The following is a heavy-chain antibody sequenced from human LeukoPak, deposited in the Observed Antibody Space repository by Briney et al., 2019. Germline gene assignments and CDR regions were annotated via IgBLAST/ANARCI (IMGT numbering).Heavy chain of an antibody. CDR1: GFTFSSYA. CDR3: ARPYSSGWYGTIDYLDY. D-gene: IGHD6-19*01. V-gene: IGHV3-30-3*01. J-gene: IGHJ4*02. CDR2: ISYDGSNK. Sequence: GGSLRLSCAASGFTFSSYAMPWVRQAPGKGLEWVAVISYDGSNKYYADSVKGRFTISRDNSKNTLYLQMNSLRAEDTAVYYCARPYSSGWYGTIDYLDYWGQGTLVTVSS.